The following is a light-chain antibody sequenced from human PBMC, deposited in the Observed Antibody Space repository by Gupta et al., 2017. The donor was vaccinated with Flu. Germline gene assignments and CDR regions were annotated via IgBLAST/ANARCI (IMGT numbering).Light chain of an antibody. CDR3: AAENDTTNGVI. J-gene: IGLJ2*01. V-gene: IGLV1-36*01. CDR1: SANIENNT. CDR2: YDE. Sequence: IISCGRSANIENNTVNWHQQPPGTAPKVIIYYDEWLSAGVAGRFSGTKAGASAFTTSGGQQAEEEADYYCAAENDTTNGVIFGGGTRLTVL.